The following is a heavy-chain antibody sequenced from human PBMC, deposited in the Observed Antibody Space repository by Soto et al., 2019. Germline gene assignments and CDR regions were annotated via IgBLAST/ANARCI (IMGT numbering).Heavy chain of an antibody. CDR2: INHSGST. Sequence: PSETLSLTCAVYGGSFSGYYWSWIRQPPGKGLEWIGEINHSGSTNYNPSLKSRVTISVDTSKNQFSLKLSSVTAADTAVYYCARGVLLWFGELLSTYHYYGMDVWGQGTTVTVSS. CDR3: ARGVLLWFGELLSTYHYYGMDV. CDR1: GGSFSGYY. D-gene: IGHD3-10*01. V-gene: IGHV4-34*01. J-gene: IGHJ6*02.